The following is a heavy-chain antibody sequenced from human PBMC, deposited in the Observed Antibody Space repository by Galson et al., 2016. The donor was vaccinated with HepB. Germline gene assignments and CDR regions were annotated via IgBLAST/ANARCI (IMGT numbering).Heavy chain of an antibody. CDR2: IYYSGTT. D-gene: IGHD3/OR15-3a*01. Sequence: TCTVSGGSISSSFYYWAWIRQPPGKGLEWIGSIYYSGTTYYNPSLESRVTISVDTAKNQFSLSLNSVAAADAALYICARQDKAGLVNFWGRGTMVIASS. V-gene: IGHV4-39*01. CDR3: ARQDKAGLVNF. CDR1: GGSISSSFYY. J-gene: IGHJ3*01.